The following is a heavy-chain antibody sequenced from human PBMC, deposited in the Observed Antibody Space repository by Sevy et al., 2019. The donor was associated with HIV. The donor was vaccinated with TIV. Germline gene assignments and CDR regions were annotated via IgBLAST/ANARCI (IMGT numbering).Heavy chain of an antibody. Sequence: GESLKISCVVPGYSFSSYSISWVRPAPGKGLEWVCTINGRGGSTYYADSVKGRFTLSRDNPKNTKILQMINLRLEDTAIYYCARPSPRLAAAACAFYDNWGQGTLVTVSS. D-gene: IGHD6-13*01. CDR3: ARPSPRLAAAACAFYDN. CDR2: INGRGGST. V-gene: IGHV3-23*01. J-gene: IGHJ4*02. CDR1: GYSFSSYS.